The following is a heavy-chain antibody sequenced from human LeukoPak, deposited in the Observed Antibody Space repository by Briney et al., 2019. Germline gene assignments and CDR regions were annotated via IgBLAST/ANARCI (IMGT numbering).Heavy chain of an antibody. CDR2: INWNGVST. V-gene: IGHV3-20*04. Sequence: SGGSLRLSCAASGFTFDDYDMSWVRQAPGKGLEWVSAINWNGVSTNYADSMKGRFTISRDNAENSLCLQMSSLRAEDTALYYCARERGRVDAFDVWGQGTMVTVSS. D-gene: IGHD3-10*01. CDR3: ARERGRVDAFDV. J-gene: IGHJ3*01. CDR1: GFTFDDYD.